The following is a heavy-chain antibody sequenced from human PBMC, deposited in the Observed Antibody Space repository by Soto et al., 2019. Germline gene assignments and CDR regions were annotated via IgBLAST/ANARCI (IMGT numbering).Heavy chain of an antibody. D-gene: IGHD1-1*01. Sequence: ASLKVSCKASGYTFTGYYYHWVRSARDQGMEWMGWSYPDSGGTNYAPKFRGWVTMTRDTSIRTAYMELSGLKSDDTAGYFCVRAETFYPGNTFDYWGQGALVTVSS. CDR3: VRAETFYPGNTFDY. V-gene: IGHV1-2*04. CDR1: GYTFTGYY. CDR2: SYPDSGGT. J-gene: IGHJ4*02.